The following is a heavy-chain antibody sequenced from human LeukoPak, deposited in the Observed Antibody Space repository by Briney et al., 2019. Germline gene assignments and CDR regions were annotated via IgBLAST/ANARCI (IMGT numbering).Heavy chain of an antibody. CDR1: GYTFTSYG. V-gene: IGHV1-18*01. CDR2: ISGSNDNP. J-gene: IGHJ4*02. D-gene: IGHD2-2*01. CDR3: ARDGTSTDDY. Sequence: ASVKVSCKASGYTFTSYGISWVRQAPGQGLEWIAWISGSNDNPNYGQKFQGRFTVTTDSSTSTAYMELRNLRSDDTAVYYCARDGTSTDDYWGQGTLVTSST.